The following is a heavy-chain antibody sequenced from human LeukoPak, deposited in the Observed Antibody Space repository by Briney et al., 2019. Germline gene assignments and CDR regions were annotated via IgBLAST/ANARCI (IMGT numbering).Heavy chain of an antibody. J-gene: IGHJ4*02. D-gene: IGHD2-15*01. V-gene: IGHV1-69*05. CDR1: GGTFSSYA. CDR3: ARGRYCSGGSCLLHYGDYEY. Sequence: SVKVSCKASGGTFSSYAISWVRQAPGQGLEWMGRIIPIFGTANYAQKFQGRVTITTDESTSTAYMELSSLRSEDTAVYYCARGRYCSGGSCLLHYGDYEYWGQGTLVTASS. CDR2: IIPIFGTA.